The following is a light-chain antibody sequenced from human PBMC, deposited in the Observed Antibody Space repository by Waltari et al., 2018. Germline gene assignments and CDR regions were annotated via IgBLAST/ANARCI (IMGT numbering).Light chain of an antibody. Sequence: VVMTQSPLSLSVTLVKPASISCRSSQSLVHSDGHTYLNWFQQRPGQSPRRLIYKISNRDSGVPDRFSGSGSGTDFTLKISRVEAEDVGVYYCMQGTHWPPYTFGQGTKLEIK. J-gene: IGKJ2*01. CDR2: KIS. CDR1: QSLVHSDGHTY. V-gene: IGKV2-30*02. CDR3: MQGTHWPPYT.